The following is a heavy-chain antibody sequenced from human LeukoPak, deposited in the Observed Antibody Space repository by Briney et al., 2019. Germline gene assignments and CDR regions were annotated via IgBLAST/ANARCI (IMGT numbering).Heavy chain of an antibody. Sequence: GGSLRLSCAASGFTFSSYAMHWVRQAPGKGLEWVAVISYDGSNKYYADSVKGRFTISRDNSKNTLYLQMNSLRAEDTAVYYCARWRYYYDSSGYYYSYYFDYWGQGTLVTVSS. V-gene: IGHV3-30-3*01. D-gene: IGHD3-22*01. CDR3: ARWRYYYDSSGYYYSYYFDY. CDR2: ISYDGSNK. CDR1: GFTFSSYA. J-gene: IGHJ4*02.